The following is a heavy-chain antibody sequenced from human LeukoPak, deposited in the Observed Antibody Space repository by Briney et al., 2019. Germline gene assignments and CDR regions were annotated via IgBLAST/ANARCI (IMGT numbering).Heavy chain of an antibody. CDR1: GFTFSDYY. CDR2: RNGGST. J-gene: IGHJ3*02. D-gene: IGHD6-19*01. CDR3: ARDIVLIAVAVRGSFDI. V-gene: IGHV3-20*04. Sequence: GGSLRLSCAASGFTFSDYYMSWVRQAPGKGLEWVSGRNGGSTGYADSVKGRFTISRDNAKNSLYLQMNSLRAEDTALYYCARDIVLIAVAVRGSFDIWGQGTMVTVSS.